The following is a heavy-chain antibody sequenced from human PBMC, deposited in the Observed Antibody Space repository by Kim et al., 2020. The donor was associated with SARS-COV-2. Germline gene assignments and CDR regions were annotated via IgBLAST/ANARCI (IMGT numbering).Heavy chain of an antibody. J-gene: IGHJ6*03. CDR1: GYSFTSYW. D-gene: IGHD2-2*01. V-gene: IGHV5-51*01. Sequence: GESLKISCKGSGYSFTSYWIGWVRQMPGKGLEWMGIIYPGDSDTRYSPSFQGQVTISADKSISTAYLQWSSLKASDTAMYYCARQVYCSSTSCPRYYYYYMDVWGKGTTVTVSS. CDR2: IYPGDSDT. CDR3: ARQVYCSSTSCPRYYYYYMDV.